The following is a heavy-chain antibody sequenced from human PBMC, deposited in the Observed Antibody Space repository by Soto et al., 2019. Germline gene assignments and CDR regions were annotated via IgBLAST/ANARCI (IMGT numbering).Heavy chain of an antibody. CDR1: GYTFTSYA. D-gene: IGHD3-22*01. J-gene: IGHJ3*02. Sequence: GASVKVSCKASGYTFTSYAMHWVRQAPGQRLEWMGWINAGNGNTKYSQKFQGRVTITRDTSASTAYMELSSLRSEDTAVYYCARDRTRIEYYYHSSGSDALDIWGQGTMVTVSS. CDR2: INAGNGNT. CDR3: ARDRTRIEYYYHSSGSDALDI. V-gene: IGHV1-3*01.